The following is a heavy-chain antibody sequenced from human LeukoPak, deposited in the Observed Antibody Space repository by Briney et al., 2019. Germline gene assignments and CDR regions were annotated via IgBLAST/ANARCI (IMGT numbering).Heavy chain of an antibody. Sequence: ASVKVSCKASGYTFTSYGISWVRQAPGQGLEWMGWISAYNGNTNCAQKLQGRVTMTTDTSTSTAYMELRSLRSDDTAVYYCARVLSGGDIVVVVAAIDYWGQGTLVTVSS. CDR1: GYTFTSYG. CDR2: ISAYNGNT. J-gene: IGHJ4*02. D-gene: IGHD2-15*01. CDR3: ARVLSGGDIVVVVAAIDY. V-gene: IGHV1-18*01.